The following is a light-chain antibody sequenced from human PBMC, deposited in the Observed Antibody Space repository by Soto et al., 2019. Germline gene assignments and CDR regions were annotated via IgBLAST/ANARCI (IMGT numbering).Light chain of an antibody. V-gene: IGLV2-14*01. CDR1: SSDVGAHNF. CDR3: NSYTNTAARV. CDR2: EVS. J-gene: IGLJ1*01. Sequence: SALTHPASVSWSPGQSITISCTGTSSDVGAHNFVSWYQQHPGKAPKLMIYEVSNRPSGVSDRFSGSKSGNTASLTISGLQAEDEADYYCNSYTNTAARVFGTGTKVTVL.